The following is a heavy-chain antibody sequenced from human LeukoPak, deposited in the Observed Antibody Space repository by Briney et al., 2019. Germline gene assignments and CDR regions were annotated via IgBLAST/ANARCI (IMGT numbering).Heavy chain of an antibody. D-gene: IGHD2-15*01. CDR3: VRVDRGGFDY. CDR2: IYYSGST. V-gene: IGHV4-59*07. CDR1: GDSISSYY. J-gene: IGHJ4*02. Sequence: SDTLSLTCTVSGDSISSYYWSWIRQPPGKGLEWIGHIYYSGSTKYNPSLKSRVTMSLDTSKRQFSLKLTSVTAADTAVYYCVRVDRGGFDYWGQGTLVTVSS.